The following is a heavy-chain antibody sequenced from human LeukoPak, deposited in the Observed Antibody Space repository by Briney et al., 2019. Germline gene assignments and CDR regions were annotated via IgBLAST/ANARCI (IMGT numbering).Heavy chain of an antibody. CDR2: ISGSGGST. V-gene: IGHV3-23*01. Sequence: GGSLRLSWAASGFTFSSYAMSWVRQAPGKGLEWVSAISGSGGSTYYADSVKGRFTISRDNSKNTLYLQMNSLRAEDTAVYYCAKDQAFCYYDILTGYFQDYYYYYGMDVWGQGTTVTVSS. CDR1: GFTFSSYA. CDR3: AKDQAFCYYDILTGYFQDYYYYYGMDV. D-gene: IGHD3-9*01. J-gene: IGHJ6*02.